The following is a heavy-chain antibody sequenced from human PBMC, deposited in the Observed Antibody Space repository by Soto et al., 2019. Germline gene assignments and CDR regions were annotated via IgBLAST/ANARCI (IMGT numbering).Heavy chain of an antibody. CDR2: VSSSGAFT. J-gene: IGHJ6*02. V-gene: IGHV3-23*01. CDR3: ARESLDPPIAVVIGCGTDV. D-gene: IGHD3-22*01. CDR1: GFTFSNYA. Sequence: GGSLRLSCAASGFTFSNYAMSWVRQAPGKGLEWVSSVSSSGAFTFYADSVKGRFTVSRDNSKNTLYLQMHSLRAEDSAVYYCARESLDPPIAVVIGCGTDVWGQGTTVTVSS.